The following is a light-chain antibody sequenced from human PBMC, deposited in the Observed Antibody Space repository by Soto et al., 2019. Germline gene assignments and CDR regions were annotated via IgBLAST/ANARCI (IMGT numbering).Light chain of an antibody. J-gene: IGKJ4*01. V-gene: IGKV3-11*01. CDR1: LSVSNY. CDR3: YQRYNWPPLT. Sequence: EIVLTQSPATLSLSPGERATLSCRASLSVSNYLAWYHQKPGESPRLLIYYASSRATGIPANCSSSGSATAFSLTIISLLDDDFAVFYCYQRYNWPPLTFGRGTRVEIK. CDR2: YAS.